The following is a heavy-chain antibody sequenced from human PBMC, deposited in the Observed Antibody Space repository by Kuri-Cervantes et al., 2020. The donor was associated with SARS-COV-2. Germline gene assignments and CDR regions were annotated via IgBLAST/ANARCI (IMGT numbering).Heavy chain of an antibody. V-gene: IGHV4-59*01. CDR1: GGSISSYY. Sequence: SETLSLTCTVSGGSISSYYWSWIRQPPGKGLEWIGYIYYSGSTNYNPSLKSRVSISVDTSKKQFSLKLSSVTATDTAVYYCEWVSAETIFGVVTTAAWFDPWGQGTLVTVSS. CDR2: IYYSGST. D-gene: IGHD3-3*01. CDR3: EWVSAETIFGVVTTAAWFDP. J-gene: IGHJ5*02.